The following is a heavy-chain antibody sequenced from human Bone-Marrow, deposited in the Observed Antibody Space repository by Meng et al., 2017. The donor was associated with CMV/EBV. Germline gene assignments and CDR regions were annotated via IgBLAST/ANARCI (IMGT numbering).Heavy chain of an antibody. CDR2: ISSSSSTI. V-gene: IGHV3-48*04. D-gene: IGHD6-6*01. J-gene: IGHJ6*02. Sequence: GESLKISCAASGFTFSSYSMNWVRQAPGKGLEWVSYISSSSSTIYYADSVKGRFTISRDNAKNSLYLQMNSLRAEDTAVYYCARDGPGGLYSSSPYYYYYGMDVWGQGTTVTVSS. CDR3: ARDGPGGLYSSSPYYYYYGMDV. CDR1: GFTFSSYS.